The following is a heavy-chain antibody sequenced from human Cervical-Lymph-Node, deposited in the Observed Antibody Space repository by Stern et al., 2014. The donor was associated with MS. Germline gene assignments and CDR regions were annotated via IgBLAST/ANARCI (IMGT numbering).Heavy chain of an antibody. CDR3: ARGAYCGGDCYWGWFDS. CDR1: GDTFSDHS. CDR2: IIPLFGAA. D-gene: IGHD2-21*02. Sequence: QVQLVQSGAEVKRPGSSVTVSCKSSGDTFSDHSISLLRRAPGHGLEWVGGIIPLFGAADYAQMFQGRVTITADESTTTSYMELSSLRSEDTAMYYCARGAYCGGDCYWGWFDSWGQGTLVTVSS. J-gene: IGHJ5*01. V-gene: IGHV1-69*01.